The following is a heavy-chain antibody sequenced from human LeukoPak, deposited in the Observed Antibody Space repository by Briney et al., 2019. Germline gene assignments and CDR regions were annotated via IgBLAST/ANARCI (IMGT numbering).Heavy chain of an antibody. V-gene: IGHV4-34*01. J-gene: IGHJ4*02. CDR2: INHSGST. CDR1: GGSFSGYY. D-gene: IGHD4-17*01. Sequence: SETLSLTCAVYGGSFSGYYWSWIRQPPGKGLEWIGEINHSGSTNYNPSLKSRVTISVDTSKNQFSLKVNSVTAADTALYYCARSYGDHKYFFDYWGQGTLVTVSS. CDR3: ARSYGDHKYFFDY.